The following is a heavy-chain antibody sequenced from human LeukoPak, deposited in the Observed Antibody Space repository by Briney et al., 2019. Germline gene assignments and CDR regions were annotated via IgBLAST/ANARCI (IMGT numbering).Heavy chain of an antibody. CDR1: GYSISSGYY. D-gene: IGHD1-26*01. CDR3: AGFLRYSGSYYFDY. J-gene: IGHJ4*02. CDR2: IYYSGST. Sequence: SETLSLTCTVSGYSISSGYYWGWIRQHPGKGLEWIGSIYYSGSTYYNPSLKSRVTISVDTSKNQFSLKLGSVTAADTAVYYCAGFLRYSGSYYFDYWGQGTLVTVSS. V-gene: IGHV4-38-2*02.